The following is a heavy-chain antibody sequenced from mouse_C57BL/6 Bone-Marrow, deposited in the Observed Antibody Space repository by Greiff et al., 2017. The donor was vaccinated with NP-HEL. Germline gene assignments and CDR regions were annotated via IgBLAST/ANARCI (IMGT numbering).Heavy chain of an antibody. CDR1: GYTFTSYW. CDR3: ARNYYGSSYGWFAY. D-gene: IGHD1-1*01. Sequence: QVQLKQPGAELVKPGASVKLSCKASGYTFTSYWMHWVKQRPGRGLEWIGRIDPNSGGTKYNEKFKSKATLTVDKPSSTAYMQLSSLTSEDSAVYYCARNYYGSSYGWFAYWGQGTLVTVSA. V-gene: IGHV1-72*01. CDR2: IDPNSGGT. J-gene: IGHJ3*01.